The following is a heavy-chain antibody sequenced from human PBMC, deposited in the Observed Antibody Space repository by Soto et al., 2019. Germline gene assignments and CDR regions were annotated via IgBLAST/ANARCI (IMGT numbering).Heavy chain of an antibody. CDR2: ITSDTKTI. V-gene: IGHV3-48*02. CDR3: ARSEEGHFDY. J-gene: IGHJ4*02. Sequence: EVQLVESGGNLVQPGGSLRLSCAASGFRFSIYSMNWVRQAPGKGLEWSAYITSDTKTIKYADSVKGRFTISRDNGKNSVYLHMNNLRDQDTGVYYCARSEEGHFDYWGQGTVVTVSA. CDR1: GFRFSIYS.